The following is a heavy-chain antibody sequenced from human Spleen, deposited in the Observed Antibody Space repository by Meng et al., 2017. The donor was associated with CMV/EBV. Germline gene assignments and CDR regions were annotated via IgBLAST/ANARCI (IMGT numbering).Heavy chain of an antibody. Sequence: GESLKISCAASGFTFSSYAMSWVRQAPGKGLEWVSVIYSGGSSTYYADSVKGRFTISRDNSKNTLYLQMNSLRAEDTAVYYCAKILGIAPYYYYGMDVWGQGTTVTVSS. V-gene: IGHV3-23*03. CDR1: GFTFSSYA. CDR3: AKILGIAPYYYYGMDV. D-gene: IGHD2-21*01. J-gene: IGHJ6*02. CDR2: IYSGGSST.